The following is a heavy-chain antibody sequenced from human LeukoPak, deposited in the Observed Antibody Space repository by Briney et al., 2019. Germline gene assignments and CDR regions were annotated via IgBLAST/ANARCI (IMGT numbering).Heavy chain of an antibody. Sequence: SETLSLTCTVSGFSITTYYWSWIRQSPGNGLEWIGLIHSSGSTTYNPSLTSRVTISVDTSKNQFSLHLSSVTAADTAVYYCARDIREVGESHYFDYWGQGTLVTVTS. J-gene: IGHJ4*02. D-gene: IGHD1-26*01. V-gene: IGHV4-59*01. CDR3: ARDIREVGESHYFDY. CDR2: IHSSGST. CDR1: GFSITTYY.